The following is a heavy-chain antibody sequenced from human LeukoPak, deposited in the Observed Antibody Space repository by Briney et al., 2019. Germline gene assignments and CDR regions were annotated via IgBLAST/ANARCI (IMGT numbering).Heavy chain of an antibody. J-gene: IGHJ5*01. CDR2: IRDDGSNK. CDR3: AKGDNYGSGSYRPPFDS. CDR1: GFTFSSYG. D-gene: IGHD3-10*01. Sequence: GGSLRLSCAASGFTFSSYGMHWVRQAPGKGLEWVAFIRDDGSNKYYADSVKGRFTISRDNSKNTLYLQMNSLRAEDTAVYYCAKGDNYGSGSYRPPFDSWGQGTLVTVSS. V-gene: IGHV3-30*02.